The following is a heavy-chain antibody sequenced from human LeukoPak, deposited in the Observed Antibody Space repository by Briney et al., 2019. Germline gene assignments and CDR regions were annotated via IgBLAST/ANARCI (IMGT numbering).Heavy chain of an antibody. J-gene: IGHJ5*02. CDR1: GFTFNNYG. CDR2: IGYNGKNQ. D-gene: IGHD3-10*01. CDR3: ASDNPTPDAYYYGSGSYHGQWFDP. V-gene: IGHV3-30*02. Sequence: GGSLRLSCAASGFTFNNYGMHWVRQAPGKGLEWVAFIGYNGKNQYYADSVKGRFTISRDNSKNTLYLQMNSLKGDDTAVYYCASDNPTPDAYYYGSGSYHGQWFDPWGQGTLVTVSS.